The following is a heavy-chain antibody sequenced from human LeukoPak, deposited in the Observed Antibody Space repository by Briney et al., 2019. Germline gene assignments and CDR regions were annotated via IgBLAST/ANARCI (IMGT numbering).Heavy chain of an antibody. D-gene: IGHD4-17*01. CDR3: ARDLTTVTTPSGNY. CDR2: IIPILGIA. Sequence: ASVKVSCKASGYTFTSYGISWVRQAPGQGLEWMGRIIPILGIANYAQKFQGRVTITADKSTSTAYMELSSLRSEDTAVYYCARDLTTVTTPSGNYWGQGTLVTVSS. V-gene: IGHV1-69*04. J-gene: IGHJ4*02. CDR1: GYTFTSYG.